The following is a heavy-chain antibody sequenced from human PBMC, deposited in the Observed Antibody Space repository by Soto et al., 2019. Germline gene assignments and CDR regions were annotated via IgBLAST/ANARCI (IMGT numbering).Heavy chain of an antibody. CDR3: AKGGIQLWYNNWFDP. CDR2: IYSGGGT. Sequence: GGSLRLSCAASGFTVSSNYMSWVRQAPGKGLEWVSVIYSGGGTYYADSVKGRFTISRDNSKNTLSLHMNSLRAEDTAVYYCAKGGIQLWYNNWFDPWGQGTLVTVSS. J-gene: IGHJ5*02. V-gene: IGHV3-53*01. D-gene: IGHD5-18*01. CDR1: GFTVSSNY.